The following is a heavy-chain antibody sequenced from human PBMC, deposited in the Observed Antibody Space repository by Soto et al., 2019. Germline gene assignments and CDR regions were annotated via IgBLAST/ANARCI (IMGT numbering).Heavy chain of an antibody. Sequence: QVDLVQSGAEVKKPGASVTISCKASGSAITRYYIHWVRQAPGRGLEWMGIINPGGGSASYAQKFQDRVTIDKDTSTGTVYMVLRSLRTEDTAVYYCARATSGWSLNGLDVWGQGTTVNVSS. D-gene: IGHD6-19*01. CDR1: GSAITRYY. V-gene: IGHV1-46*01. CDR2: INPGGGSA. J-gene: IGHJ6*02. CDR3: ARATSGWSLNGLDV.